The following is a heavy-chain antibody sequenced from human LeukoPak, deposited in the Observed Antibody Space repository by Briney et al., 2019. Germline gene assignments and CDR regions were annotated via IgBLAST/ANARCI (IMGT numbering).Heavy chain of an antibody. CDR3: ARPPIVGAFTSLGY. Sequence: SETLSLTCAVYGGSFSGYYWSWIRQPPGKGLEWIGEINHSGSTNYNPSLKSRVTISVDTSKNQFSLKLSSVTAADTAVYYCARPPIVGAFTSLGYWGQGTLVTVSS. D-gene: IGHD1-26*01. CDR1: GGSFSGYY. CDR2: INHSGST. V-gene: IGHV4-34*01. J-gene: IGHJ4*02.